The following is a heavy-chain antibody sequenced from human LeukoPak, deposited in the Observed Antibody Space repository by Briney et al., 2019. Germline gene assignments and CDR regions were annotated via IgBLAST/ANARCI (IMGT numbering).Heavy chain of an antibody. V-gene: IGHV3-48*04. CDR1: GFTFSSYW. Sequence: PGGSLRLSCAASGFTFSSYWMHWVRQAPGKGLEWVSYISSSSSTIYYADSVKGRFTISRDNAKNSLYLQMNSLRAEDTAVYYCARGRMDVWGKGTTVTVSS. CDR2: ISSSSSTI. CDR3: ARGRMDV. J-gene: IGHJ6*03.